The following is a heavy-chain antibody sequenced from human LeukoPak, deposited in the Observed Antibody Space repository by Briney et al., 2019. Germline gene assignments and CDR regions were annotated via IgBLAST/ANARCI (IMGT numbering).Heavy chain of an antibody. CDR3: ARDGSPLRFYEMDV. J-gene: IGHJ6*04. D-gene: IGHD2-2*03. CDR2: ISNTGRTT. CDR1: GFTFSDYH. Sequence: GGSLRLSCAASGFTFSDYHMTWIRQAPGKGLEWISYISNTGRTTYYADSVKGRFTIPRDDAKNSLFLEMNSLRAEDTAVYYCARDGSPLRFYEMDVWGKGTTVIVSS. V-gene: IGHV3-11*04.